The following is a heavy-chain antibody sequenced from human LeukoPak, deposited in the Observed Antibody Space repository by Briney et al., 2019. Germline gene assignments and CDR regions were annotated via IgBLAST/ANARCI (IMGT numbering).Heavy chain of an antibody. CDR3: ARDAGGFVVVPSFDY. V-gene: IGHV3-30-3*01. D-gene: IGHD2-21*01. CDR2: ISYDGSNK. Sequence: GGSLRLSCAASGFTFSSYAMHGVRQAPGKGLEWVAVISYDGSNKHYADSVKGRFTISRDNSKNPLYLQMNSLRAEDTAVYYCARDAGGFVVVPSFDYWGQGTLVTVPS. CDR1: GFTFSSYA. J-gene: IGHJ4*02.